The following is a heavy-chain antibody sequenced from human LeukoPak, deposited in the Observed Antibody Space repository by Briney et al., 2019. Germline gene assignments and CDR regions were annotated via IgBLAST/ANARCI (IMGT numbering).Heavy chain of an antibody. CDR2: ISGNDSST. D-gene: IGHD6-13*01. J-gene: IGHJ4*02. V-gene: IGHV3-23*01. Sequence: GGSLRLSCAASGFTFSSYAMNWVRQAPGKGLEWVSVISGNDSSTYYADSVKGRFTISRDNSKNTLYLQMNSLRAEDTAVYYCANGRSVAAAFFYWGQGTLVTVSS. CDR1: GFTFSSYA. CDR3: ANGRSVAAAFFY.